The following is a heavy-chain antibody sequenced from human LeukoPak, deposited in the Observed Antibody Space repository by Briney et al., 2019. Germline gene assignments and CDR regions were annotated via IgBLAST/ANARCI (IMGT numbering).Heavy chain of an antibody. CDR3: ASASGIVGAKIDY. CDR2: IYYSGST. CDR1: GGSISSSSYY. D-gene: IGHD1-26*01. J-gene: IGHJ4*02. Sequence: SETLSLTCTVSGGSISSSSYYWGWIRQPPGKGLEWIGSIYYSGSTYYNPSLKSRVTISVDTSKNQFSLKLSSVTAADTAVYYCASASGIVGAKIDYWGQGTLVTVSS. V-gene: IGHV4-39*07.